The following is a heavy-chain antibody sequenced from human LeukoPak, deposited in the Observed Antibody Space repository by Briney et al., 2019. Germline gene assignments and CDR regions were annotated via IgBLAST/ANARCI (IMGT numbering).Heavy chain of an antibody. J-gene: IGHJ4*02. V-gene: IGHV3-11*01. Sequence: PGGSLRLSCAASGFTFSASYMSWIRQTPGKGLEWVAYIRGNSDNINYADSVKGRFTISRDNAKNSLYLQMNSLRAEDTAVYYCARGDDFWSGFHWGQGTLVTVSS. CDR3: ARGDDFWSGFH. CDR1: GFTFSASY. D-gene: IGHD3-3*01. CDR2: IRGNSDNI.